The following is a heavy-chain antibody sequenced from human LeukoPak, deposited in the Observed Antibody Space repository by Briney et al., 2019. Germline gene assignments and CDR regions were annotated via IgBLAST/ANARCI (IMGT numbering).Heavy chain of an antibody. D-gene: IGHD3-22*01. Sequence: PSQTLSPTCTVAGGSISRGDYYWSRIRQPPGNGLEGIGYIYYSWSTYYNPSLNSRVTISGHTSKNQFYLKLSSVTAADTAVYYCARESRLHDSSYAFDIWGQGTMVTVSS. J-gene: IGHJ3*02. CDR2: IYYSWST. CDR1: GGSISRGDYY. CDR3: ARESRLHDSSYAFDI. V-gene: IGHV4-30-4*08.